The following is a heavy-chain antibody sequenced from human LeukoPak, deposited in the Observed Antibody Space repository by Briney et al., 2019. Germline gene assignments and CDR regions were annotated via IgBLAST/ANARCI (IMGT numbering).Heavy chain of an antibody. J-gene: IGHJ4*02. CDR3: ARGGKATVVTM. CDR1: GGSINSYY. D-gene: IGHD4-23*01. V-gene: IGHV4-4*07. CDR2: IYSSGST. Sequence: SGTLSLTCTVSGGSINSYYWSWIRQPAGKGLAWIGRIYSSGSTDYNPSLKSRVSMSVDTSKNQFSLKLTSVTAADTAVYYCARGGKATVVTMWGQGILVTVSS.